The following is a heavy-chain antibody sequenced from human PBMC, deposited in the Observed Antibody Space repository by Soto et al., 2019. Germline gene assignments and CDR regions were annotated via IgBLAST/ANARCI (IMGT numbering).Heavy chain of an antibody. Sequence: GASVKVSCKASGYTFTSYYMHWVRQAPGQGLEWMGIINPSGGSTSYAQKFQGRVTMTRDTSTSTVYMELSSLRSEDTAGYYCARDFSRLVGTSPTVQYYYYMDVWGKGTTVTVSS. CDR3: ARDFSRLVGTSPTVQYYYYMDV. CDR1: GYTFTSYY. D-gene: IGHD2-2*01. V-gene: IGHV1-46*03. J-gene: IGHJ6*03. CDR2: INPSGGST.